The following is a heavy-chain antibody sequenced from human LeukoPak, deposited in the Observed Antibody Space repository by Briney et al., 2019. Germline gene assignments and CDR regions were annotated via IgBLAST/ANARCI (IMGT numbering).Heavy chain of an antibody. CDR1: GFTFSDYY. J-gene: IGHJ4*02. V-gene: IGHV3-11*06. Sequence: PGGSLRLSCAASGFTFSDYYISWIRQAPGKGLEWVSYISDRTSDTNYIDSVKGRFTISRDNAKNSLYLQMNSLRVEDTAVYYCTRVGSSGSVDYWGQGTLITVSS. CDR3: TRVGSSGSVDY. D-gene: IGHD1-1*01. CDR2: ISDRTSDT.